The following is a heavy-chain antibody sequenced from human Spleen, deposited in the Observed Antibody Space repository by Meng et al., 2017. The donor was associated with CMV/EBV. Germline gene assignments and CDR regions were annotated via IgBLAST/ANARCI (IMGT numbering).Heavy chain of an antibody. CDR1: GFTFRSYE. Sequence: GGALRLSCEVSGFTFRSYEMNWVRQAPGKGLEWISYISRSGDIIYYADSVKGRFTISRDNSKNTLYLQVNSLRAEDTAVYYCARDDDRHVFDIWGQGTMVTVSS. CDR2: ISRSGDII. J-gene: IGHJ3*02. V-gene: IGHV3-48*03. D-gene: IGHD3-22*01. CDR3: ARDDDRHVFDI.